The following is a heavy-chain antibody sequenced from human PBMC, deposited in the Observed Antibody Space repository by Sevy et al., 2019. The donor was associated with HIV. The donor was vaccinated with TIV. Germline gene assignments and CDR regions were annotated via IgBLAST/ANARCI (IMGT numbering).Heavy chain of an antibody. V-gene: IGHV1-18*04. CDR2: ISTHNGDT. D-gene: IGHD3-22*01. Sequence: ASVKVSCKASGYTFTNYYMHWVRQAPGQGLEWMGWISTHNGDTNYAQKLQGRVTMTTDTSTNTAYMELRSLRSDDTAVYYCARRIYYDSSAYYWWFDPWGQGTLVTVSS. CDR1: GYTFTNYY. CDR3: ARRIYYDSSAYYWWFDP. J-gene: IGHJ5*02.